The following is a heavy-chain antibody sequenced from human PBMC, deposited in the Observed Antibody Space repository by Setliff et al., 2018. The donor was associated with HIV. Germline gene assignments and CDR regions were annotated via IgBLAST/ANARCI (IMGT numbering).Heavy chain of an antibody. J-gene: IGHJ4*02. Sequence: ASVKVSCKVSAYSLIALSIDWVRQTPEKGLGWMGRFNRDYRGTNYLPDLQDRIYSPHFQGRFSMTEDASTDTAYMELSNLTSQDTGIYFCAGDQLLSRGTYADYWGQGTLVTVS. D-gene: IGHD1-26*01. CDR2: FNRDYRGTNYLPDLQDR. CDR1: AYSLIALS. CDR3: AGDQLLSRGTYADY. V-gene: IGHV1-24*01.